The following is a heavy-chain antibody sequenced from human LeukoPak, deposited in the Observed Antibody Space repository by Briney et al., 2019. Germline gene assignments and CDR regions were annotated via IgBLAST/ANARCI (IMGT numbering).Heavy chain of an antibody. J-gene: IGHJ4*02. CDR3: ARDLGRTTFDY. D-gene: IGHD1-7*01. CDR1: GFTVSSNY. V-gene: IGHV3-66*01. CDR2: IYSGGST. Sequence: PGESLRLSCAASGFTVSSNYMSWVRQAPGKGLEWVSVIYSGGSTYYADSVKGRFTISRDNSKNTLYLQMNSLRAEDTAVYYCARDLGRTTFDYWGQGTLVTVSS.